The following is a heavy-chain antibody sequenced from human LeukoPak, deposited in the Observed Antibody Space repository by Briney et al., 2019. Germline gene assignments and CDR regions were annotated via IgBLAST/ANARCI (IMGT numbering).Heavy chain of an antibody. CDR1: GGTFSSYA. D-gene: IGHD2-2*01. J-gene: IGHJ6*02. Sequence: SVKVSCKASGGTFSSYAISWVRQAPGQGLEWMGRIIPIFGIANYAQKFQGRVTITADKSTSTAYMELSSLRSEDTAVYYCARGYCSSTSCYSSGMDVWGQGITVTVSS. CDR2: IIPIFGIA. V-gene: IGHV1-69*04. CDR3: ARGYCSSTSCYSSGMDV.